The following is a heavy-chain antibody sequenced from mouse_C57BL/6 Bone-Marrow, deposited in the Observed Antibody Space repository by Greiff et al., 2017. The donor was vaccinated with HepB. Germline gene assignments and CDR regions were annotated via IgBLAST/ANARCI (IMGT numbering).Heavy chain of an antibody. CDR3: AGP. CDR2: IYPGNGDT. CDR1: GFNFNSYN. V-gene: IGHV1-12*01. J-gene: IGHJ2*01. Sequence: LQQSGAELVRPGASVKMSCKASGFNFNSYNMHWVKQTPKQGLEWIGTIYPGNGDTSYTQKFQGKATLTEDKSSSTAYMQLSSLTSEASAVYFCAGPWGQGTTLTVSS.